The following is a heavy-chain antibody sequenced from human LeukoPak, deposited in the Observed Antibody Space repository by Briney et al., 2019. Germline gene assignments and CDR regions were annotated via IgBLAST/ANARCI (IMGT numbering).Heavy chain of an antibody. J-gene: IGHJ6*02. CDR1: GGSISSSSYY. CDR2: IYYSGST. Sequence: SETLSLTCTVSGGSISSSSYYWGWIRHPPGKGLEWIGSIYYSGSTYYNPSLKSRVTISVDTSKNQFSLKLSSVTAADTAVYYCARHLGSSRPNYYYGMDVWGQGTTVTVSS. CDR3: ARHLGSSRPNYYYGMDV. D-gene: IGHD1-26*01. V-gene: IGHV4-39*01.